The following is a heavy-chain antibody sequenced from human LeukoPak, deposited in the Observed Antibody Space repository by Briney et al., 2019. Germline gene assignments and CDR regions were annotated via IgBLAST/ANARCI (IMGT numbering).Heavy chain of an antibody. D-gene: IGHD6-13*01. CDR2: IYYSGST. J-gene: IGHJ4*02. Sequence: SETLSLTCTVSGGSISSSSYYWGWIRQPPGKGLEWIGSIYYSGSTYYSPSLKSRVTISVDTSKNQFSLKLSSVTAADTAVYYCAREVAAAGNFDFWGQGTLVTVSS. CDR3: AREVAAAGNFDF. V-gene: IGHV4-39*02. CDR1: GGSISSSSYY.